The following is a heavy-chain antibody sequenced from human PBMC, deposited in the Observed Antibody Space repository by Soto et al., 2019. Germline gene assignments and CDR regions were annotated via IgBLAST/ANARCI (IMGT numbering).Heavy chain of an antibody. CDR2: IYYSGST. J-gene: IGHJ1*01. D-gene: IGHD3-22*01. CDR1: GGSISSGGYY. V-gene: IGHV4-31*03. Sequence: NPSETLSLTCTVSGGSISSGGYYWSWIRQHPGKGLEWIGYIYYSGSTYYNPSLKSRVTISVDTSKNQFSLKLSSVTAADTAVYYCARVPYFYDSSGYPFAEYFQHWGQGTLVTVSS. CDR3: ARVPYFYDSSGYPFAEYFQH.